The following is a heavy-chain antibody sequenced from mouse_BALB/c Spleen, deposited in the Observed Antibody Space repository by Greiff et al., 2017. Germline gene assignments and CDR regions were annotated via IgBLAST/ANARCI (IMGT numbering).Heavy chain of an antibody. Sequence: EVQLLESGPSLVKPSQTLSLSCSVTGDSITRGYWNWIRKFPGNKLEYMGYISYSGSTYYNPSLKSRISITRDTSKNQYYLQLNSVTTEDTATYYSARGDYRDLYYFDDWGQGTTLTVSS. D-gene: IGHD2-14*01. CDR3: ARGDYRDLYYFDD. CDR2: ISYSGST. CDR1: GDSITRGY. J-gene: IGHJ2*01. V-gene: IGHV3-8*02.